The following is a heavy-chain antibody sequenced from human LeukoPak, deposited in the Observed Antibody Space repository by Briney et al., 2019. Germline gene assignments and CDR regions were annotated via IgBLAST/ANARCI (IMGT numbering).Heavy chain of an antibody. V-gene: IGHV3-30*02. Sequence: GGSLRLSCAASGFTFSTYGMHWVRQAPGKGLEWVAFIRYDGRNKYYADSVKGRFTISRDNSKNTLCLQMNSLRAEDTAVYYCARGTMFPYYFDYWGQGTLVTVSS. CDR1: GFTFSTYG. D-gene: IGHD3-10*02. CDR3: ARGTMFPYYFDY. CDR2: IRYDGRNK. J-gene: IGHJ4*02.